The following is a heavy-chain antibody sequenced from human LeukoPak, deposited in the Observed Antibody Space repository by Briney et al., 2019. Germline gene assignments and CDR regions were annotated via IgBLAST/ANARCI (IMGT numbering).Heavy chain of an antibody. Sequence: GEALKISCKGSGYSFPSYWIGWVRQTPGKGLEWMGIIYPGDSGTRYSPSFPGQATIPADKSISTAFLQWSSLKASDPAMYYCARTDKAMVTGRWFDPWGQGTLVTVSS. V-gene: IGHV5-51*01. CDR2: IYPGDSGT. D-gene: IGHD5-18*01. CDR3: ARTDKAMVTGRWFDP. CDR1: GYSFPSYW. J-gene: IGHJ5*02.